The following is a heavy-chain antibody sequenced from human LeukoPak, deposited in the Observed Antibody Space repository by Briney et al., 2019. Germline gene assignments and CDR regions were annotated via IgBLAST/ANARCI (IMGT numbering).Heavy chain of an antibody. CDR2: INTDGSST. CDR3: VRDPTAYYFDY. J-gene: IGHJ4*02. V-gene: IGHV3-74*01. Sequence: GGSLRLSCAASGFTFSSYWMHWVRQAPGKGLVWVSRINTDGSSTSYADSVKGRFTISRDNAKNTLYLQMNSLRAEDTAVYYCVRDPTAYYFDYWGQGTLVTVSS. D-gene: IGHD1-14*01. CDR1: GFTFSSYW.